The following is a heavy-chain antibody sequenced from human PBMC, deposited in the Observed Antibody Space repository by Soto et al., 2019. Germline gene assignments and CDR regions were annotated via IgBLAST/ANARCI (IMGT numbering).Heavy chain of an antibody. CDR1: GFAFSNYA. Sequence: PGGSLRLSCSVFGFAFSNYAMHWVRQAPGKGLQYVSSISSNGGSTYYADSVKGRFTISRDNSKNTPYLQMSSLRLEDTAVYYCVKDRYVDYWGQGSLVTVSS. V-gene: IGHV3-64D*06. J-gene: IGHJ4*02. CDR2: ISSNGGST. CDR3: VKDRYVDY.